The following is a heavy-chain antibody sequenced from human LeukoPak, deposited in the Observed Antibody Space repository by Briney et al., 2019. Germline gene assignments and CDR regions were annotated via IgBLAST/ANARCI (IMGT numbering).Heavy chain of an antibody. D-gene: IGHD6-19*01. CDR3: AKDSSGRVWYFDY. V-gene: IGHV3-23*01. CDR1: GFTFSSYA. Sequence: HPGGSLRLSCAASGFTFSSYAMSWVRQAPGKGLEWVSAISGSGGSTYYADSVKGRFTISRDNSKNTLYLQMNSLRVEDTAVYYCAKDSSGRVWYFDYWGQGTLVTVSS. CDR2: ISGSGGST. J-gene: IGHJ4*02.